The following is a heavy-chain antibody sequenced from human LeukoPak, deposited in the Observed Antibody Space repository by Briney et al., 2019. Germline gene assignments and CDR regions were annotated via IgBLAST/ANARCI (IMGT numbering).Heavy chain of an antibody. CDR3: ARARAVAGPDY. CDR2: INHSGST. D-gene: IGHD6-19*01. V-gene: IGHV4-34*01. J-gene: IGHJ4*02. Sequence: SETLSLTCAVYGGSFSGYYWSWIRQPPGKGLEWIGEINHSGSTNYNPSLKSRATISVDTSKNQFSLKLSSVTAADTAVYYCARARAVAGPDYWGQETLVTVSS. CDR1: GGSFSGYY.